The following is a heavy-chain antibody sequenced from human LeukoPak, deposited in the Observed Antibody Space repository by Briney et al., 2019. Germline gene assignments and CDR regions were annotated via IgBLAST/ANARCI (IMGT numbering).Heavy chain of an antibody. Sequence: SVTVSCKASGGSFRNPAFVWVRQAPGQGLEWMGRIIPILGIANYAQKFQGRVTITADKSTSTAYMELSSLRSEDTAVYYCARANVTMVRGVIISGWFDPWGQGTLVTVSS. D-gene: IGHD3-10*01. CDR1: GGSFRNPA. CDR3: ARANVTMVRGVIISGWFDP. V-gene: IGHV1-69*04. CDR2: IIPILGIA. J-gene: IGHJ5*02.